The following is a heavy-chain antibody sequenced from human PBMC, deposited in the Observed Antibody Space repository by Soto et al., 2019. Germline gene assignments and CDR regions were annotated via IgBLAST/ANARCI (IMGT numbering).Heavy chain of an antibody. CDR2: TGRSLYPI. J-gene: IGHJ6*01. Sequence: HVQLVESGGGLVEPGGSLRLSCAASGFSFSDYYVNWIRQAPGKGLEWISYTGRSLYPIYYADSVKGRFSISRDSAKNSVFLQMNSLRVEDTAVYYCARANRRFWNGYYRRYDYYGMDVWGRGTTVIVAS. CDR3: ARANRRFWNGYYRRYDYYGMDV. D-gene: IGHD3-3*01. CDR1: GFSFSDYY. V-gene: IGHV3-11*01.